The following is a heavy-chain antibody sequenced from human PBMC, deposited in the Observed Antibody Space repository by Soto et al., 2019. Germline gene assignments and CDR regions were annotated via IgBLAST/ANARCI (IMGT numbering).Heavy chain of an antibody. V-gene: IGHV3-30-3*01. D-gene: IGHD4-17*01. Sequence: GGSLRLSCAASGFTFSSYAMHWVRQAPGKGLEWVAVISYDGSNKYYADSVKGRFTISRGNSKNTLYLQMNSLRAEDTAVYYCASSGTTAATGPDPWGQGTLVTVSS. J-gene: IGHJ5*02. CDR3: ASSGTTAATGPDP. CDR2: ISYDGSNK. CDR1: GFTFSSYA.